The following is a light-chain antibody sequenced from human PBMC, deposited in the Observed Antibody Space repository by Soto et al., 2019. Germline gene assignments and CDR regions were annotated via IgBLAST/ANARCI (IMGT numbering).Light chain of an antibody. J-gene: IGKJ4*01. CDR2: GAS. CDR3: QQYGSSPFN. CDR1: QSIRSSY. Sequence: DIVLTQSPGTLSLSPGERATLSCRASQSIRSSYLAWFQQKPGQSPRLLIYGASSRPTGIPDRFSGSGSGTDFTLAISRLEPEDFALYYCQQYGSSPFNLGGGTKVDIK. V-gene: IGKV3-20*01.